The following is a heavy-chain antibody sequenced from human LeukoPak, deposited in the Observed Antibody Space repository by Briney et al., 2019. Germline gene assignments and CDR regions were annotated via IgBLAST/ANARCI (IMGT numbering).Heavy chain of an antibody. J-gene: IGHJ4*02. Sequence: PSETLSLTCTVSGGSIRSYYWSRIRQLPGKGLEWIGYIYSSGSTNYNPSLKSRVTISVDTSKNQFSLRLTSVTAADAAVFYCARVAATADYFDYWGQGTLVTVSS. V-gene: IGHV4-59*01. CDR2: IYSSGST. CDR1: GGSIRSYY. CDR3: ARVAATADYFDY. D-gene: IGHD2-15*01.